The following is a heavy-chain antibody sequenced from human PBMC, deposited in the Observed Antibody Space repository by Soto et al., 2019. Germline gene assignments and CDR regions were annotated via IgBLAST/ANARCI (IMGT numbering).Heavy chain of an antibody. V-gene: IGHV3-33*01. CDR2: IWYDGSNK. J-gene: IGHJ5*02. D-gene: IGHD6-13*01. CDR3: ARDNSSSWYGQTNWFDP. Sequence: VQLVESGGGVVQPGRSLRLSCAASGFTFSSYGMHWVRLAPGKGLEWVAVIWYDGSNKYYADSVKGRFTISRDTSKNTLYLQMNSLRAEDTAVYYCARDNSSSWYGQTNWFDPWGQGTLVTASS. CDR1: GFTFSSYG.